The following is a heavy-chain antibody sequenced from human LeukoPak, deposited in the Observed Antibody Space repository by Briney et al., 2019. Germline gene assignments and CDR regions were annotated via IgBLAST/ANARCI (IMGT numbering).Heavy chain of an antibody. V-gene: IGHV3-74*03. CDR3: ARDMNDGAHWGYLDY. J-gene: IGHJ4*02. CDR1: GFTFGSYW. Sequence: GGSLRLSCAASGFTFGSYWIHWVRQAPGKGLVWVSRVNNDGSSTTYADTVKGRFTICRDNVKNTVYLQMNSLRDEDTAVYYCARDMNDGAHWGYLDYWGQGALVTVSS. D-gene: IGHD7-27*01. CDR2: VNNDGSST.